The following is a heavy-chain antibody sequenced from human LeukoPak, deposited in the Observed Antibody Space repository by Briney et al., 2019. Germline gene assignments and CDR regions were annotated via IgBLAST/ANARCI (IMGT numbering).Heavy chain of an antibody. V-gene: IGHV4-59*01. J-gene: IGHJ5*01. CDR2: IYYSGST. D-gene: IGHD3-10*01. Sequence: SETLSLTCTVSGGSISSYYWSWIRQPPGKGLEWIGYIYYSGSTNYNPSLTSRVTVLLYTPKNQFSLNLRSVTAADAAVYYCAGDRYYGWGDWFDSWLQGTLVSVSS. CDR3: AGDRYYGWGDWFDS. CDR1: GGSISSYY.